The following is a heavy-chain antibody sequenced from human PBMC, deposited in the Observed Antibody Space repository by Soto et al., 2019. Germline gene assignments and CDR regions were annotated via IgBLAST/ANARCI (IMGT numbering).Heavy chain of an antibody. J-gene: IGHJ4*02. V-gene: IGHV3-23*01. CDR3: SKWYSDSYYFFYY. Sequence: GGSLRLSCAASGFTCSFCAMNWVRQAPGKGLEWVSSIRGSGGDTYYADSVKGRFTISRDYSKNTLHLQMNSLRVEDTAVYYCSKWYSDSYYFFYYCSQGTLVLVSA. D-gene: IGHD3-22*01. CDR2: IRGSGGDT. CDR1: GFTCSFCA.